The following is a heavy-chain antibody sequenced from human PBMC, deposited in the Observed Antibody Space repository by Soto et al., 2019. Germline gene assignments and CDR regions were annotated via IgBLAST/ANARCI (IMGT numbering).Heavy chain of an antibody. CDR3: ARHGKQLEPYYFDY. D-gene: IGHD6-6*01. Sequence: SETLSLTCTVSGGSISSSSYYWGWIRQPPGKGLEWIGSIYYSGSTYYNPSLKSRVTISVDTSKNQFSLKLSSVTAADTAVYYCARHGKQLEPYYFDYWGQGTLVTVSS. J-gene: IGHJ4*02. CDR1: GGSISSSSYY. CDR2: IYYSGST. V-gene: IGHV4-39*01.